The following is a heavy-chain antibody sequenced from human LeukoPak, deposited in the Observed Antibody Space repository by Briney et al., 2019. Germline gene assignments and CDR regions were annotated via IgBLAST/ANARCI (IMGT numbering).Heavy chain of an antibody. D-gene: IGHD6-19*01. Sequence: GGSLRLSCAASGFTFSSYWMHWVRQASGKGLVWVSRINSDESITNYADSVKGRFTISRDNAKNTLYLQMNGLRAEDTAVYYCARGWLDIGDYWGQGTLVTVSS. CDR2: INSDESIT. CDR3: ARGWLDIGDY. V-gene: IGHV3-74*01. CDR1: GFTFSSYW. J-gene: IGHJ4*02.